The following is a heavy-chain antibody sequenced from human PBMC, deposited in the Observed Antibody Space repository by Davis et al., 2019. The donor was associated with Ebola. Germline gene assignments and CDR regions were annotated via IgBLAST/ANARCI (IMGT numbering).Heavy chain of an antibody. V-gene: IGHV3-23*01. Sequence: TYYAGSEKGRFTITRDNSNDTLSLHMNSLRVEDTALYYCVKVYYGMDVWGQGTTVTVSS. J-gene: IGHJ6*02. CDR2: T. CDR3: VKVYYGMDV.